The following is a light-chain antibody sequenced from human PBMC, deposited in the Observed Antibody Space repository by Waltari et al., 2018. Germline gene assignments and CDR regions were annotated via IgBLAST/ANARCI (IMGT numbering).Light chain of an antibody. CDR1: GSHIGSDY. J-gene: IGLJ2*01. Sequence: QSVLTQPPSVSAAPGQKVTISCSGSGSHIGSDYVSWYQQRPGTAPKVLIYDNEKRPAGIPERFSGSKSGTSAALGITGLQTGDEAYYYCGTWDHSLHGLVFGGGTKLTVL. V-gene: IGLV1-51*01. CDR3: GTWDHSLHGLV. CDR2: DNE.